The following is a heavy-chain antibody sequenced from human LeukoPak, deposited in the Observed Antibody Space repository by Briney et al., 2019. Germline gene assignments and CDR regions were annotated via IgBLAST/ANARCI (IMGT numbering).Heavy chain of an antibody. V-gene: IGHV4-34*01. CDR2: INHSGST. CDR1: GGSFSGYY. Sequence: PSETLSLTCAGYGGSFSGYYWSWIRQPPGKGLEWIGEINHSGSTNYNPSLKSRVTISVDTSKNQFSLKLSSVTAADTAVYYCARVTYGDHLDYWGQGTLVTVSS. CDR3: ARVTYGDHLDY. J-gene: IGHJ4*02. D-gene: IGHD4-17*01.